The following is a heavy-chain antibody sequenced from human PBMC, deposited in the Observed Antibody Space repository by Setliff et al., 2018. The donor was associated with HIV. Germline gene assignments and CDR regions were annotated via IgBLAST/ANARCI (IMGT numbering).Heavy chain of an antibody. CDR2: IFYSGST. CDR3: ASAGSGTRAPPRY. V-gene: IGHV4-59*01. D-gene: IGHD1-1*01. CDR1: GGSISRYY. J-gene: IGHJ4*02. Sequence: SLTCTVSGGSISRYYWSWIRQPPGEGLEWIGYIFYSGSTNYNPSLKSRVTISLDTSKNQFSLKLTSVTAADTAVYYCASAGSGTRAPPRYWGQGTLVTVSS.